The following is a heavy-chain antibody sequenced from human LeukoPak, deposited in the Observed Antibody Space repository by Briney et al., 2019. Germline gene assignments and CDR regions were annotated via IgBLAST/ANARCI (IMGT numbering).Heavy chain of an antibody. V-gene: IGHV3-7*01. J-gene: IGHJ4*02. CDR2: INQGGSDK. CDR3: TRDRSRPEDD. D-gene: IGHD1-14*01. CDR1: GFTFSGHW. Sequence: GGSVRLSCAASGFTFSGHWMSWVRQAPGKGLEWVANINQGGSDKLYVDSVKGRFTISRDNANNLLYLQMNSLRGEDTAVYYCTRDRSRPEDDWGQGTLVTVSS.